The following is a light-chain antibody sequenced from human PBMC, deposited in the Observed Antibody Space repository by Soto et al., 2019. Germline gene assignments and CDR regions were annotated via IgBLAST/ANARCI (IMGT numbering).Light chain of an antibody. V-gene: IGKV1-5*03. CDR2: KAT. Sequence: DIQMTQSPPTLSASVGDGVSITCRASQSLGSDLAWYQQQPGKAPKLLIYKATNLQRGVPSRFSGSGSGTDFSLTISSLQPEDSATYYCQQYNDFQYTFXQGTKVDIK. J-gene: IGKJ2*01. CDR1: QSLGSD. CDR3: QQYNDFQYT.